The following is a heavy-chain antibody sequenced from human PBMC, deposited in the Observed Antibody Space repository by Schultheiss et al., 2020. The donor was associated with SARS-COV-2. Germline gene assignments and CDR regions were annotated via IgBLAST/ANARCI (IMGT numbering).Heavy chain of an antibody. CDR3: ARASGSSGRAFEY. Sequence: GSLRLSCAVYGGSFSGYYWSWIRQPPGEGLEWIGEINHSGSTNYNPSLKSRVTISVDTSKKQFSLKLSSVTAADTAVYYCARASGSSGRAFEYWGQGTLVTVSS. J-gene: IGHJ4*02. CDR2: INHSGST. D-gene: IGHD1-26*01. CDR1: GGSFSGYY. V-gene: IGHV4-34*01.